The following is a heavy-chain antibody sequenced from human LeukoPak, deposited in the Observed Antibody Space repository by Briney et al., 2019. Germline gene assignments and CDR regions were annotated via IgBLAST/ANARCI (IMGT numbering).Heavy chain of an antibody. D-gene: IGHD4-17*01. J-gene: IGHJ4*02. CDR2: INSDGSST. CDR1: GLTFSRYW. V-gene: IGHV3-74*01. Sequence: GGSLRLSCAASGLTFSRYWMQWVRQAPGKGLVWVSHINSDGSSTSYADFVQGRFTIPRDNAKNTLYLQMNSLRVEDTAMYYCVRDNYGVDYWGQGTLVTDSS. CDR3: VRDNYGVDY.